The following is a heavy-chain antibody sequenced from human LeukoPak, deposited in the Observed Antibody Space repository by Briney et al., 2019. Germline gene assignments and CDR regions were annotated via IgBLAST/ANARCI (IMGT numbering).Heavy chain of an antibody. CDR2: IRYDGSNK. V-gene: IGHV3-30*02. CDR3: GRAYDFSRH. Sequence: GGSLRLSCAASGFTFSTYGMHWVRQAPGKGLEWVAFIRYDGSNKYYADSVKGRFTISRDNAKNSLYLQMNSLRAEDTALYYCGRAYDFSRHWGQGTLVTVSS. J-gene: IGHJ4*02. D-gene: IGHD3-3*01. CDR1: GFTFSTYG.